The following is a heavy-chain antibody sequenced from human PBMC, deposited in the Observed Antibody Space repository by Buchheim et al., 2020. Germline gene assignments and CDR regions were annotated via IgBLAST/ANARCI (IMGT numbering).Heavy chain of an antibody. CDR1: GGSFRGYY. CDR2: INHSGST. CDR3: ARGPHPITVIVVVTYFDY. V-gene: IGHV4-34*01. J-gene: IGHJ4*02. Sequence: QVQLQQWGEGQLKPSETLSLTCAVYGGSFRGYYWSWIRQPPGKGLEWIGDINHSGSTKYNSSLKSRVTISVDTSKNQFSLMLISATAADTAVYYCARGPHPITVIVVVTYFDYWGQGTL. D-gene: IGHD3-22*01.